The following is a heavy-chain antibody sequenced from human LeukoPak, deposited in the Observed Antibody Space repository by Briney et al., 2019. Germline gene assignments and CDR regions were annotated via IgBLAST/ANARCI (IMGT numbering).Heavy chain of an antibody. D-gene: IGHD5-18*01. V-gene: IGHV3-74*01. CDR3: ARGASSGYRIDY. J-gene: IGHJ4*02. CDR2: ISKDGSTT. CDR1: GFTFNNFW. Sequence: GGSLGLSCTASGFTFNNFWMHWVRQTPGKGLVWVSRISKDGSTTNYADSVKGRFTISRDNAKNTLYLQMNSLTAEDTALYYCARGASSGYRIDYWGQGALVPVSA.